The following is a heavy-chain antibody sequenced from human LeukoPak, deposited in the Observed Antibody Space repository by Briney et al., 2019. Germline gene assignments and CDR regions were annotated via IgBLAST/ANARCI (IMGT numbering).Heavy chain of an antibody. V-gene: IGHV4-30-2*01. J-gene: IGHJ4*02. D-gene: IGHD2-15*01. CDR3: ARGPGGSQSRRGPFDY. CDR2: VYHSVNI. Sequence: SQTLSLTCAVSGASISSGVSSWNWIRQPPGKGLEWIGFVYHSVNIHYNPSLTSRVTISVDRSKNQFSLKLTSVTAADTAVYYCARGPGGSQSRRGPFDYWGQGTLVTDSS. CDR1: GASISSGVSS.